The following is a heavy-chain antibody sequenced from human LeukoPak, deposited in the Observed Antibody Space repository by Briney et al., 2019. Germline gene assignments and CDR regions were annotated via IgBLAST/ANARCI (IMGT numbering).Heavy chain of an antibody. CDR2: INPNSGGT. CDR1: GYTFTGYY. V-gene: IGHV1-2*02. CDR3: ATGGGITVVRGVIAPFQH. J-gene: IGHJ1*01. D-gene: IGHD3-10*01. Sequence: ASVKVSCKASGYTFTGYYMHWVRQAPGQGLEWMGWINPNSGGTNYAQKFQGRVTMTRDTSISTAYMELSRLRSDDTAVYYCATGGGITVVRGVIAPFQHWGQGTLVTVSS.